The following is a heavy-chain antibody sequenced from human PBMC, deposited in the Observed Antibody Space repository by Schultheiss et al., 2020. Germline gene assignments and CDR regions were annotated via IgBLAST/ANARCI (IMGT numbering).Heavy chain of an antibody. CDR3: ARDGYDTDN. Sequence: SETLSLTCAVYGGSFSGYYWSWIRQPPGKGLEWIGEINHSGSTNYNPSLKSRVTISVDTSKSQFSLKLSSVTAADTAVYYCARDGYDTDNWGQGTLVTVSS. V-gene: IGHV4-34*01. D-gene: IGHD3-22*01. CDR2: INHSGST. CDR1: GGSFSGYY. J-gene: IGHJ4*02.